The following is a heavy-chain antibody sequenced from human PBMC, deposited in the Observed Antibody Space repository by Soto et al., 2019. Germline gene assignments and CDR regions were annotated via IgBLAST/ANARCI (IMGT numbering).Heavy chain of an antibody. D-gene: IGHD3-22*01. V-gene: IGHV3-23*01. CDR3: AKGLYYYDSSGYRLFDY. CDR1: GFMFNNYA. Sequence: GGSLRLSCAASGFMFNNYAMSWVRQAPGKGLEWVSTVSVSGGTTYYADSLKGRFTISRDNSKKTVYLQMNRLRADDTAIYYCAKGLYYYDSSGYRLFDYWGQGPLVTVYS. CDR2: VSVSGGTT. J-gene: IGHJ4*02.